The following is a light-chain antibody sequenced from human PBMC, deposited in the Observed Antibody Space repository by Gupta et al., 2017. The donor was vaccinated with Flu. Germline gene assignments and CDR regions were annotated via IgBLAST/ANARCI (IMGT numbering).Light chain of an antibody. CDR3: QQRSTWPPALT. Sequence: EIVLTQSPATLSLSPGERATLSCRASQSVDSFLAWYQQKPGQSPRLLIYDASNRATGIPARCSGSGAETDFTLTISSLEPEDFAVYYCQQRSTWPPALTFGGGTKVEI. V-gene: IGKV3-11*01. J-gene: IGKJ4*01. CDR2: DAS. CDR1: QSVDSF.